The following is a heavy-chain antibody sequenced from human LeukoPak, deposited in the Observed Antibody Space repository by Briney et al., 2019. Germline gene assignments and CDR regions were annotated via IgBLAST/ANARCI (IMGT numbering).Heavy chain of an antibody. CDR2: IKRDGSDK. D-gene: IGHD3-10*02. CDR3: ARGMFGVVHDY. J-gene: IGHJ4*02. V-gene: IGHV3-7*04. Sequence: PGGSLRLSCAASGFIFSNYWMTWVRQAPGKGLEWVANIKRDGSDKYFVDSVRGRFTISRDNAKNTLYLQMNSLRAEDTAVYYCARGMFGVVHDYWGQGTLVTVSS. CDR1: GFIFSNYW.